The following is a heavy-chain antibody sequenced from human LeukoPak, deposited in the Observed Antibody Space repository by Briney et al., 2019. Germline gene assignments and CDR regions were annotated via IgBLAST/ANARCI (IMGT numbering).Heavy chain of an antibody. Sequence: SETLSPTCTVSGGSISSSSYYWGWIRQPPGKGLEWIGSIYYSGSTYYNPSLKSRVTISVDTSKNQFSLKLSSVTAADTAVYYCAREEDTAMAEKPPTGGIDYWGQGTLVTVSS. CDR1: GGSISSSSYY. CDR2: IYYSGST. CDR3: AREEDTAMAEKPPTGGIDY. D-gene: IGHD5-18*01. V-gene: IGHV4-39*07. J-gene: IGHJ4*02.